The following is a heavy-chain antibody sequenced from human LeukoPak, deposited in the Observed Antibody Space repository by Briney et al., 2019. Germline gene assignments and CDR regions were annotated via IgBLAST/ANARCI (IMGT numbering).Heavy chain of an antibody. D-gene: IGHD3-10*01. Sequence: ASVKVSCKASGYSFTNYAMNWVRQAPGQGLEWMGWINPYSGGTNYAQKFQGRVTMTRDTSISTAYMELSSLRSDDTAFYYCAREYEPIIMVRGVPLSPQTAYDPWGQGTLVTVSS. J-gene: IGHJ5*02. V-gene: IGHV1-2*02. CDR2: INPYSGGT. CDR1: GYSFTNYA. CDR3: AREYEPIIMVRGVPLSPQTAYDP.